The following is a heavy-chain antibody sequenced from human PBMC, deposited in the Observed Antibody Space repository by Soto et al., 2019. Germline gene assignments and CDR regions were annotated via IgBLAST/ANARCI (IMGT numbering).Heavy chain of an antibody. CDR1: GFIFTDYS. V-gene: IGHV3-11*01. CDR2: ISNGDETT. J-gene: IGHJ4*02. Sequence: QVQLVESGGGLVEPRGSLRLSCSASGFIFTDYSMTSIRQAPGKGLEWVSYISNGDETTQYADSVKGRFSVSRDNAKKVLFLQMNSLRVDDTAVYYCARDPKRRDGYNFDSWGRGALVTVSS. D-gene: IGHD5-12*01. CDR3: ARDPKRRDGYNFDS.